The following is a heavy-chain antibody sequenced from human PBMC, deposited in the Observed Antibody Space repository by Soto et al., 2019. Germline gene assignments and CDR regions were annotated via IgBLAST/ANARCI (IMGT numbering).Heavy chain of an antibody. CDR3: AAGFPPDD. CDR1: GFTFSSSW. V-gene: IGHV3-7*01. CDR2: IKGDGSEE. J-gene: IGHJ4*02. D-gene: IGHD3-10*01. Sequence: EVQLVESGGVLVQPGGSLKVSCAASGFTFSSSWMNWVRQAPGKGLEWVANIKGDGSEEYYVDSVRGRFNISRANANSSLSLQMNSLSAEDTDVYYCAAGFPPDDWGQGTLVTVSS.